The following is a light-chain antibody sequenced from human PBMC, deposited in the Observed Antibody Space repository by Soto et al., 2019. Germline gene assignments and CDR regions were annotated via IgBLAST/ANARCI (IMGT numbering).Light chain of an antibody. Sequence: QSALTQPASVSGSPGQSITISCSGTSSDVGDYNYVSWYQQHPGKAPKLMIFEVSYRPSGVSHRFSGSKSGNTASLTISGLQAEDEADYYCSSYRSRRLYVFGTGTKLTVL. CDR1: SSDVGDYNY. CDR3: SSYRSRRLYV. V-gene: IGLV2-14*01. J-gene: IGLJ1*01. CDR2: EVS.